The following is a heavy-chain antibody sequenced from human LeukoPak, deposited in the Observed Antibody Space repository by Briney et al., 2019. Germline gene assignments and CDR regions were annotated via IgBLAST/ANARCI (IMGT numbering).Heavy chain of an antibody. CDR3: ARGSSSAFDI. D-gene: IGHD3-10*01. J-gene: IGHJ3*02. V-gene: IGHV3-21*01. CDR2: ISSSSSYI. CDR1: GFTFSSYS. Sequence: PGGSLRLSCAASGFTFSSYSMNWVRQAPGKGLEWVSSISSSSSYIYYADSVKGRFTISRDNAKNSLYLQMNSLGAEDTAVYYCARGSSSAFDIWGQGTMVTVSS.